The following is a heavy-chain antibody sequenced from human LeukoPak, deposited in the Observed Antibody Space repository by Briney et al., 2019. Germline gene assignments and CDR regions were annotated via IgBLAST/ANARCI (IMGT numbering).Heavy chain of an antibody. J-gene: IGHJ4*02. V-gene: IGHV3-30-3*01. CDR2: ISYDGSIK. D-gene: IGHD2/OR15-2a*01. CDR3: ARDHSTKYSCDY. CDR1: GFSFSKHS. Sequence: GGSLRLSCAASGFSFSKHSMHWVGQAPAKGLGWVAFISYDGSIKYYADSVKGRFTISRDNSKNTLYLQIGSLRTDDTAVYYCARDHSTKYSCDYGGRGHLVSVSS.